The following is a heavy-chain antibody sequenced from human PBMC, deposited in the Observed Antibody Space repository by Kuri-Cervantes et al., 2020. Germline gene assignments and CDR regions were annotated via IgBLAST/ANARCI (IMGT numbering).Heavy chain of an antibody. V-gene: IGHV3-23*01. D-gene: IGHD5-24*01. CDR1: GFTFSNAW. Sequence: GGSLRLSCAASGFTFSNAWMSWVRQAPGKGLEWVSAITDSGTTALYADSVKGRFTISRDDSKNMVYLQLSSLRTEDTAVYYCAREHSHDNYHIDVWGNGTTVTDSS. CDR2: ITDSGTTA. CDR3: AREHSHDNYHIDV. J-gene: IGHJ6*03.